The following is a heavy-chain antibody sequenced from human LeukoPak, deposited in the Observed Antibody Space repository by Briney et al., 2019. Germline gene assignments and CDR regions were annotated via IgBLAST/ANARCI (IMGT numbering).Heavy chain of an antibody. J-gene: IGHJ4*02. CDR3: ARLGHDILTGYWGNFDH. CDR2: IYHTGRT. CDR1: GYSISSGYY. Sequence: SETLSLTCTVSGYSISSGYYWGWIRQSPGKGLEWIGSIYHTGRTYYNPSLKSRVTISVDTSKNQFSLKLSSVTAADTAVYYCARLGHDILTGYWGNFDHWGQGTLVTVSS. D-gene: IGHD3-9*01. V-gene: IGHV4-38-2*02.